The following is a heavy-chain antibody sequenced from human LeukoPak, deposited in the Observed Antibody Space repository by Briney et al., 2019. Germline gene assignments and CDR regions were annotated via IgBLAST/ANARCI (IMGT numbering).Heavy chain of an antibody. CDR1: GFIFSNYW. CDR3: ARDMIILQS. Sequence: GGSLRLSCSASGFIFSNYWMTWVRQAPGKGLEWVANIKQDGSEKYYVDSVKGRFTIARDNAKKSLYLQMNSLRAEDTAVYFCARDMIILQSWGQGTLVTVSS. CDR2: IKQDGSEK. J-gene: IGHJ5*02. D-gene: IGHD3-16*01. V-gene: IGHV3-7*04.